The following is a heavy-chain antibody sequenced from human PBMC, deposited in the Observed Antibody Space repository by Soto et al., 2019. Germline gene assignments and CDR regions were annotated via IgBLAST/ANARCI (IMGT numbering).Heavy chain of an antibody. J-gene: IGHJ2*01. Sequence: QVQLQESGPGLVKPSQTLSLTCTVSGGSISSGGYYWSWIRQHPGKGLEWIGYIYDSGSTYYNPPRKRRVSLAVDTSKHPFSLKLSSVHAADTAVYYCAREVLGYCSSTSCPSWYFDLWGRGPLVTVSS. CDR2: IYDSGST. D-gene: IGHD2-2*01. CDR1: GGSISSGGYY. CDR3: AREVLGYCSSTSCPSWYFDL. V-gene: IGHV4-31*03.